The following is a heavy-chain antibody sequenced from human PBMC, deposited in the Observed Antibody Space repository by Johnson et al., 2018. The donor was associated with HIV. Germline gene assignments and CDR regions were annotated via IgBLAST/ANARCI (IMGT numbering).Heavy chain of an antibody. CDR1: GFTFSSFA. J-gene: IGHJ3*02. D-gene: IGHD1-7*01. V-gene: IGHV3-23*04. CDR2: ISGSGHST. Sequence: VQLVESGGGLVKPGGSLRLSCAASGFTFSSFAMSWVRQAPGKGLEWVSAISGSGHSTYYADSVKGRFTISRDSSKNTLYLQMNSLRADDTAVYYCAKEKLELRTGDAFDIWGQGTMVTVSS. CDR3: AKEKLELRTGDAFDI.